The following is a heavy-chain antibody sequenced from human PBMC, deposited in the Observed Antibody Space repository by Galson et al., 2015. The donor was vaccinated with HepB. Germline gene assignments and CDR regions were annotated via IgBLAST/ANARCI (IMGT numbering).Heavy chain of an antibody. CDR1: GFTFSSYA. D-gene: IGHD6-19*01. V-gene: IGHV3-23*01. CDR3: AKEVSDSSGSHFYYYYYMDV. Sequence: SLRLSCAASGFTFSSYAMSWVRQAPGKGLEWVSAISGSGGSTYYADSVKGRFTTSRNNSKNTLYLQMNSLRAEDTAVYYCAKEVSDSSGSHFYYYYYMDVWGKGTTVTVSS. J-gene: IGHJ6*03. CDR2: ISGSGGST.